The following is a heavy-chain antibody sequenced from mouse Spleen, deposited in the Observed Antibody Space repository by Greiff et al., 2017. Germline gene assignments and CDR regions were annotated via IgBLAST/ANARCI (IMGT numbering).Heavy chain of an antibody. CDR3: ARGDYGSSYSLAMDY. CDR1: GYTFTSYW. D-gene: IGHD1-1*01. J-gene: IGHJ4*01. V-gene: IGHV1-72*01. CDR2: IDPNSGGT. Sequence: QVQLQQPGAELVKPGASVKLSCKGSGYTFTSYWMHWVKQRPGRGLEWIGRIDPNSGGTKYNEKFKSKATLTVDKPSSTAYMQLSSLTSEDSAVYYCARGDYGSSYSLAMDYWGQGTSVTVSS.